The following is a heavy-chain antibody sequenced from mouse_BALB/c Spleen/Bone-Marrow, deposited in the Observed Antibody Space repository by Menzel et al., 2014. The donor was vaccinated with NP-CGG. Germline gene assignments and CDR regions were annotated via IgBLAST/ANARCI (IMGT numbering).Heavy chain of an antibody. CDR2: IRLKSNNYAT. V-gene: IGHV6-6*02. CDR3: TTGFAY. Sequence: EVQRAESGGGLVQPGGSIKLSCVASGFTFSNYWMNWVRQSPEKGLEWVAEIRLKSNNYATHYAESVKGRFTISRDDSKSSVYLQMNNLRAEDTGIYYCTTGFAYWGQGTLVTVSA. J-gene: IGHJ3*01. CDR1: GFTFSNYW.